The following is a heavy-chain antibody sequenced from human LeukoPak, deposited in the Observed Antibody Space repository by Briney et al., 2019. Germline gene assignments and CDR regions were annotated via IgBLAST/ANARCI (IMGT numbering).Heavy chain of an antibody. CDR2: INPNSGGT. CDR3: AREDCSSTSCYLFDY. V-gene: IGHV1-2*02. J-gene: IGHJ4*02. CDR1: GYTFTGYY. D-gene: IGHD2-2*01. Sequence: ASVKVSCKASGYTFTGYYMHWVRQAPGQGLEWMGWINPNSGGTNYAQKFQGRVTMTRDTSISTAYMELSRLRSDDTAVYYCAREDCSSTSCYLFDYWGQGTLVTVSS.